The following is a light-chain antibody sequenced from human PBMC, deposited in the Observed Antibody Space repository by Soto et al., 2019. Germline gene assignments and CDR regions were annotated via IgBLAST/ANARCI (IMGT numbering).Light chain of an antibody. CDR2: EVS. CDR1: SSDVGSYNY. J-gene: IGLJ1*01. CDR3: SSYTSSSTG. Sequence: QSVLTQPASVSGSPGQSVTISCTGTSSDVGSYNYVSWYQQHPGKAPKLMIYEVSTRPSGVSSRFSGFKSGNTASLSISGLQAEDEADYYCSSYTSSSTGFGTGTKVTVL. V-gene: IGLV2-14*01.